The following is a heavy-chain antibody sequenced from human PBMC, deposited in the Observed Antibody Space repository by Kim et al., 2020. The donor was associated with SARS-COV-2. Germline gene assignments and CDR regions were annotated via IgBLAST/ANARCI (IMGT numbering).Heavy chain of an antibody. CDR3: ARGGCSSTSCYGDYYGMDV. J-gene: IGHJ6*02. V-gene: IGHV3-11*06. D-gene: IGHD2-2*01. Sequence: GRFTISRDNAKNSLYLQMNSLRAEDTAVYYCARGGCSSTSCYGDYYGMDVWGQGTTVTVSS.